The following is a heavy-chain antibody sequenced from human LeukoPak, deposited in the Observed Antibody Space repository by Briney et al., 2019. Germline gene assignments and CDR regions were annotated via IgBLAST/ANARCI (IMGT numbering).Heavy chain of an antibody. D-gene: IGHD3-10*01. Sequence: GGSLRLSCEASGFTFSSYNMNWVRQAPGKGLEWVSAMSGSGGSTYYADSVKGRFTISRDNSKNTLYLQMNSLRAEDTAIYYCAKVTYGSGTYGAFDSWGQGTLVTVSS. CDR1: GFTFSSYN. J-gene: IGHJ4*02. V-gene: IGHV3-23*01. CDR2: MSGSGGST. CDR3: AKVTYGSGTYGAFDS.